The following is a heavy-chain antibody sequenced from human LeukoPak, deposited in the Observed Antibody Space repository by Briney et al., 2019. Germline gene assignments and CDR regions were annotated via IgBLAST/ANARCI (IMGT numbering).Heavy chain of an antibody. V-gene: IGHV1-69*13. J-gene: IGHJ4*02. CDR2: IIPIFGTA. CDR3: ASPRGCYDSSGYFDY. CDR1: GGTFSSYA. D-gene: IGHD3-22*01. Sequence: SVKVSCKASGGTFSSYAISWVRQAPGQGLEWMGGIIPIFGTANYAQKFQGRVTITADESTSTAYMELSSLRSEDTAVYYCASPRGCYDSSGYFDYWGQGTLVTVSS.